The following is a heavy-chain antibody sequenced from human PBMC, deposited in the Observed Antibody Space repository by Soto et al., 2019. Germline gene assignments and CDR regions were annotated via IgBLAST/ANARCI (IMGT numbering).Heavy chain of an antibody. CDR1: GFPFSDSY. CDR3: ARGQQLVANWLDP. V-gene: IGHV3-11*01. CDR2: ISSTGSTP. J-gene: IGHJ5*02. Sequence: TGGSLRLSXAASGFPFSDSYMAWIRQAPGKGLEEIATISSTGSTPYYADSVKGRFTISRDNAQNSLYLEMNNLRAEDTAVYYCARGQQLVANWLDPWGQGILVTVSS. D-gene: IGHD6-6*01.